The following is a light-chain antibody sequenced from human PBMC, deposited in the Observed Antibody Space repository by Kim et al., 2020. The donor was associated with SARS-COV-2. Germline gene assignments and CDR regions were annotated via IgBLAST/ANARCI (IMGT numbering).Light chain of an antibody. CDR1: SLRSYY. V-gene: IGLV3-19*01. CDR2: AKD. J-gene: IGLJ2*01. CDR3: SSRDSSGHQLV. Sequence: AWGQTVRITCQGDSLRSYYASWYQQKPGQAPVLVIHAKDERPSGIPDRFSGSSSGNTASLTITGARADDEADYYCSSRDSSGHQLVFGGGTKVTVL.